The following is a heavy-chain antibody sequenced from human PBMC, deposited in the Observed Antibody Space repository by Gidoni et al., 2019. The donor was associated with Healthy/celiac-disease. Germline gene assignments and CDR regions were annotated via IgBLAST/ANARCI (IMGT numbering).Heavy chain of an antibody. Sequence: EVKLLESGGGLVQPGGSLRLSCAASGFTFRSYAMAWVRQAPGKGLPWVSAISGGGGTTKYADSVKGRFTISRDDSKNTLYLQMNSLRAEDTAVYYCAKDVSDFLSPFDYWGQGTLVTVSS. CDR2: ISGGGGTT. D-gene: IGHD3-3*01. CDR3: AKDVSDFLSPFDY. CDR1: GFTFRSYA. J-gene: IGHJ4*02. V-gene: IGHV3-23*01.